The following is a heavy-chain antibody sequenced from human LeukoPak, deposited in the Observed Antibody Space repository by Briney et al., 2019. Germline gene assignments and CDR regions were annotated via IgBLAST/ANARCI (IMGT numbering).Heavy chain of an antibody. J-gene: IGHJ3*02. V-gene: IGHV3-30-3*01. Sequence: GGSLRLSCAASGFTFDTYAMHWVRQAPGKGLEWVAVISYDGSNKYYADSVKGRFTISRDNSKNTLYLQMNSLRAEDTAVYYCAREYSLSSGDAFDIWGQGTMVTVSS. D-gene: IGHD2-21*01. CDR3: AREYSLSSGDAFDI. CDR2: ISYDGSNK. CDR1: GFTFDTYA.